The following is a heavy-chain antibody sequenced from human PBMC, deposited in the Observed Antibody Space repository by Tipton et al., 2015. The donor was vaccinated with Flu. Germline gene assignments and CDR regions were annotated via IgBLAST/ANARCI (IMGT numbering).Heavy chain of an antibody. D-gene: IGHD3-3*01. CDR1: GYTFTSYG. Sequence: QLVQSGAEVKKPGASVKVSCKASGYTFTSYGISWVRQAPGQGLEWMGWISAYNGNTNYAQKLQGRVTMTTDTSTSTAYMELRSRRSDDTAVYSCARAPGPPGDFWSGYFRGYYYGMDVWGQGTTVTVSS. J-gene: IGHJ6*02. V-gene: IGHV1-18*01. CDR2: ISAYNGNT. CDR3: ARAPGPPGDFWSGYFRGYYYGMDV.